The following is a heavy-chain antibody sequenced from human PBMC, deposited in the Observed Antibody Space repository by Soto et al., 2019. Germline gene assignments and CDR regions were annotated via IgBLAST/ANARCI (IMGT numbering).Heavy chain of an antibody. D-gene: IGHD3-22*01. J-gene: IGHJ6*02. CDR2: IIPIFGTA. Sequence: QVQLVQSGAEVKKPGSSVKVSCKASGGTFSSYAISWVRQAPGQGLEWMGGIIPIFGTANYAQKFQGRVTITEDESTSTAYMELSSLRSEDTAVYYCARDLYYDSSGYHLPYYGMDVWGQGTTVTVSS. CDR3: ARDLYYDSSGYHLPYYGMDV. CDR1: GGTFSSYA. V-gene: IGHV1-69*12.